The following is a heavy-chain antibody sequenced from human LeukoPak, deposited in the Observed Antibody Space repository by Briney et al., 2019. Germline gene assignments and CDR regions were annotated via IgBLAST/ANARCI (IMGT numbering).Heavy chain of an antibody. D-gene: IGHD3-10*01. CDR3: ARSSIRGAFDI. CDR1: GFTFSSYW. J-gene: IGHJ3*02. CDR2: IKQDGSEK. V-gene: IGHV3-7*01. Sequence: GGSLRLSCAASGFTFSSYWMGWVRQAPGKGLEWVANIKQDGSEKYYVDSVKGRFTISRENAKNPLYLQMNSLRAEDTAVYYCARSSIRGAFDIWGQGTMVTVSS.